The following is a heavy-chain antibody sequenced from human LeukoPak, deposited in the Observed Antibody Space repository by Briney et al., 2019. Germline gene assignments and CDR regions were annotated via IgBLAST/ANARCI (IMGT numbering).Heavy chain of an antibody. D-gene: IGHD6-19*01. J-gene: IGHJ4*02. CDR2: IYYSGST. Sequence: SETLSLTCTVSGGSISSSSYYWGWIRQPPGKGLEWIGSIYYSGSTYYNPSLKSRVTISVDTSKNQFSLKLSSVTAADTAVYYCANGRSSGWYPYYYFDYWGQGTLVTVSS. CDR3: ANGRSSGWYPYYYFDY. V-gene: IGHV4-39*07. CDR1: GGSISSSSYY.